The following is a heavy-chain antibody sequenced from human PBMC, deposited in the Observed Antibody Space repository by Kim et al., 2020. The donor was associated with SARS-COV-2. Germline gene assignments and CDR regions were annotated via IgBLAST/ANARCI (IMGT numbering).Heavy chain of an antibody. CDR2: ISAYNGNT. CDR1: GYTFTSYG. CDR3: ARDKRGNFGAVAGHDY. J-gene: IGHJ4*02. Sequence: ASVKVSCKASGYTFTSYGISWVRQAPGQGLEWMGWISAYNGNTNYAQKLQGRVTMTTDTSTSTAYMELRSLRSDDTAVYYCARDKRGNFGAVAGHDYWGQGTLVTVSS. D-gene: IGHD6-19*01. V-gene: IGHV1-18*04.